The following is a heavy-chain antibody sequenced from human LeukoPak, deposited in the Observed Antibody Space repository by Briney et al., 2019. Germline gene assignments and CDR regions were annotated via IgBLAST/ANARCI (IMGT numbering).Heavy chain of an antibody. V-gene: IGHV3-23*01. D-gene: IGHD3-16*01. J-gene: IGHJ4*02. CDR3: ASTNGGPEYYFDY. Sequence: GGSLRLSCAASGFTFSSYAMSWVRQAPGKGLEWVSAVSGSGGSTYYADSVKGRFTISRDNSKNTLYLQMNSLRAEDTAVYYCASTNGGPEYYFDYWGQGTLVTVSS. CDR1: GFTFSSYA. CDR2: VSGSGGST.